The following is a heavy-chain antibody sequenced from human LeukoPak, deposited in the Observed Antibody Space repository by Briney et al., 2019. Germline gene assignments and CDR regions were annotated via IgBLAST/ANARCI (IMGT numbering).Heavy chain of an antibody. D-gene: IGHD3-22*01. Sequence: SVKVSCKTSGGTFSTYAISWVRQAPGQGLEWMGRVIPMFGTADYAQKFQGRVTITADKSTSTAYMELSSLRSEDTAVYYCTRHYDSSGYPSLNYFDYWGQGTLVTVSS. V-gene: IGHV1-69*06. CDR3: TRHYDSSGYPSLNYFDY. CDR1: GGTFSTYA. CDR2: VIPMFGTA. J-gene: IGHJ4*02.